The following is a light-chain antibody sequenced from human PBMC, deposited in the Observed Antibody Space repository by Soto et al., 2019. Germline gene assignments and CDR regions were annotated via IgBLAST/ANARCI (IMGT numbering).Light chain of an antibody. CDR3: SSYTNSNSGV. CDR1: SSDVGGYNY. Sequence: QSVLTQPASVSGSPGQSIIIFCTGTSSDVGGYNYVSWYQQHPGKAPKLMIYDVSNRPSGVSNRFSGSKSGNTASLTISGLQAEDEADYYCSSYTNSNSGVFGGGTKVTVL. J-gene: IGLJ3*02. CDR2: DVS. V-gene: IGLV2-14*03.